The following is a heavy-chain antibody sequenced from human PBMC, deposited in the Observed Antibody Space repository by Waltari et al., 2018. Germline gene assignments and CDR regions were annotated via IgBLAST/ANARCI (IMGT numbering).Heavy chain of an antibody. D-gene: IGHD3-10*01. J-gene: IGHJ4*02. V-gene: IGHV3-53*01. CDR3: ARGHRGSRPL. Sequence: EVRLVESGGDLVQPGGSLRLSCAASGFPVSSDSMNWLRQAPGKGLEWVSVIYSGGSANYTDSVKGRLIVSRDNSRNTLYLQRNGLRADDTAIYYCARGHRGSRPLWGQGTLVTVSS. CDR1: GFPVSSDS. CDR2: IYSGGSA.